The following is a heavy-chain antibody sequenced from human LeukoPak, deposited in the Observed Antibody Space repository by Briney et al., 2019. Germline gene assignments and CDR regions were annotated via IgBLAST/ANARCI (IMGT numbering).Heavy chain of an antibody. V-gene: IGHV1-18*01. Sequence: ASAKVSCKASGYTFTSYGISWVRQAPGQGLEWMGWISAYNGNTNYAQKLQGRVTMTTDTSTSTAYMELRSLRSDDTAVYYCARVDIVVVPAAPFDYWGQGTLVTVSS. CDR1: GYTFTSYG. CDR2: ISAYNGNT. D-gene: IGHD2-2*03. CDR3: ARVDIVVVPAAPFDY. J-gene: IGHJ4*02.